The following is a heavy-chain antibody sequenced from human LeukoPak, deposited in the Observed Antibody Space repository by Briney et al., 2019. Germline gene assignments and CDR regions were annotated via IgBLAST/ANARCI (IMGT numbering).Heavy chain of an antibody. J-gene: IGHJ1*01. V-gene: IGHV4-30-4*01. CDR3: ARDEFGSGPGEYYFQH. CDR2: IYYSGST. Sequence: PSQTLSLTCTVSGGSISSGDYYWSWIRQSPGKGLEWIGYIYYSGSTYYNPSLKSRVTISVDTSKNQFSLKLSSVTAADTAVYYCARDEFGSGPGEYYFQHWGQGTLVTVSS. D-gene: IGHD3-10*01. CDR1: GGSISSGDYY.